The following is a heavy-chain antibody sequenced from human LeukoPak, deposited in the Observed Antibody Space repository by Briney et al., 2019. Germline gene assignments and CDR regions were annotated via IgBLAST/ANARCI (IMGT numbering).Heavy chain of an antibody. CDR2: INPNTSDT. Sequence: GASVKVSCKASGYTFTDYYTHWVRQAPGQGLEWMGSINPNTSDTYYAQKFQGRVTMTRDTSISTAYMELNRLRSDDTAVYYCARENLWFGTFPDWFDPWGQGTLVTVSS. J-gene: IGHJ5*02. D-gene: IGHD3-10*01. CDR3: ARENLWFGTFPDWFDP. V-gene: IGHV1-2*02. CDR1: GYTFTDYY.